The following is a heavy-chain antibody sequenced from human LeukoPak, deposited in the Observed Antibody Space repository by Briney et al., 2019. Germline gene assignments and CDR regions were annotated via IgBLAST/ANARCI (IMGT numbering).Heavy chain of an antibody. CDR1: GFTFSSYG. CDR3: AKDLKYYYDSMGMCDY. D-gene: IGHD3-22*01. CDR2: ISYGGSNK. Sequence: GALRLSCAASGFTFSSYGMHWVRQAPGKGLEWVAVISYGGSNKYYADSVKGRFTISRDNSKNTLYLQMISLRAEDTAVYYCAKDLKYYYDSMGMCDYWGQGTLVTVSS. J-gene: IGHJ4*02. V-gene: IGHV3-30*18.